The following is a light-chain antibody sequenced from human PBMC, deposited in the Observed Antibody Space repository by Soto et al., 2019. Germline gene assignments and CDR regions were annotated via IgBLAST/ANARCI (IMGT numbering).Light chain of an antibody. J-gene: IGKJ4*02. CDR3: QQYNVWPIT. Sequence: EIVMTQSPATLSVSPGERATLSCRASQSVSSNLAWYQQKPGQTPKLLIYVASTRATGIPARFSGSESGTQFTLHISSLQSEDFAVYYCQQYNVWPITFGGGTKVDFK. CDR2: VAS. CDR1: QSVSSN. V-gene: IGKV3-15*01.